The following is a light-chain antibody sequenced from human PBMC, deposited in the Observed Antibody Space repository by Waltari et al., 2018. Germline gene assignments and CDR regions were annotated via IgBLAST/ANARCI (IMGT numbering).Light chain of an antibody. Sequence: DIQMTQSPSPMSESLGDRVHITCRANQSISNWLAWYQQQPGKAPRLLIYQASNLESGVPSRFSGSGSGTEFTLTISSLQPDDFATYYCQQYSNYWTFGQGTKVEIK. J-gene: IGKJ1*01. CDR1: QSISNW. V-gene: IGKV1-5*03. CDR3: QQYSNYWT. CDR2: QAS.